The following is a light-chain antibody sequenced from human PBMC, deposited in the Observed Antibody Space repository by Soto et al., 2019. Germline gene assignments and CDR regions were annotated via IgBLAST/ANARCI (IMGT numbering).Light chain of an antibody. J-gene: IGKJ4*01. CDR2: DAS. CDR3: QQFSSYPLT. V-gene: IGKV3-20*01. CDR1: QTVRNNY. Sequence: ETVLTQSPGTLSLSPLERATLXCRASQTVRNNYLAWYQQKPGQAPRLLIYDASSRATGIPDRFSGGGSGTDFTLTISRLEPEDFAVYYCQQFSSYPLTFGGGTKVDI.